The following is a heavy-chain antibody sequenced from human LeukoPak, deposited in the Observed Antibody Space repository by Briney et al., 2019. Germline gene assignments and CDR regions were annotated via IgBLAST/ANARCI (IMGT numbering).Heavy chain of an antibody. CDR3: ARSDYCSGGSCHIDY. J-gene: IGHJ4*02. CDR2: IYYSGST. Sequence: SETLSLTCTVSGGSITSYYWSWIRQPPGKGLEWIGYIYYSGSTNYNPSLKGRVTISADTSKNQLSLKLSSITAADTAMYYCARSDYCSGGSCHIDYWGQGTLVTVSS. D-gene: IGHD2-15*01. CDR1: GGSITSYY. V-gene: IGHV4-59*08.